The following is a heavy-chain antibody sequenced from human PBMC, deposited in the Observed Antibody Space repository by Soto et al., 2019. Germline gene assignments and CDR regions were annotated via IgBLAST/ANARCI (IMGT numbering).Heavy chain of an antibody. CDR2: VSYDGSTK. J-gene: IGHJ4*02. CDR3: ARDRSNSWSIDY. V-gene: IGHV3-30*03. CDR1: GFTFSSYG. Sequence: PGGSLRLSCAASGFTFSSYGIHWVRQAPGKGLEWVAIVSYDGSTKYYADSVKGRFTISRDNSKNTLYLQMNSLRAEDTAVYYWARDRSNSWSIDYWRQGNLVTVS. D-gene: IGHD6-13*01.